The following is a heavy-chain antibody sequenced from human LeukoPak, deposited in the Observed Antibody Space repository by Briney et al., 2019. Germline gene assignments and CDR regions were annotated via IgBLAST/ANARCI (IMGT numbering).Heavy chain of an antibody. CDR1: GYTFTGYY. CDR2: INPNSGGT. J-gene: IGHJ4*02. Sequence: GASVKVSCKASGYTFTGYYMHWVRQAPGQGLEWMGRINPNSGGTNYAQTFQGRVTMTRDTSISTAYMELSRLRSDDTAVYYCARVGYSYGYDGYFEYWGQGSLVTVSS. CDR3: ARVGYSYGYDGYFEY. V-gene: IGHV1-2*06. D-gene: IGHD5-18*01.